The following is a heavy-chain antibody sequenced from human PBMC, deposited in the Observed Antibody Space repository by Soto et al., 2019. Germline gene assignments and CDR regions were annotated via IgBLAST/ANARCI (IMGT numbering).Heavy chain of an antibody. Sequence: ASVKVCCKAPGYTFTGYYMHWLLQAPGQGLEWMGWINPNSGGTHYAQKFQGRVTMTRNNSISTAYMELSSLRSEDTAVYYCASTHCGSGIFRGRQGMDVWGQGTTVTVS. J-gene: IGHJ6*02. D-gene: IGHD3-10*01. V-gene: IGHV1-2*02. CDR3: ASTHCGSGIFRGRQGMDV. CDR2: INPNSGGT. CDR1: GYTFTGYY.